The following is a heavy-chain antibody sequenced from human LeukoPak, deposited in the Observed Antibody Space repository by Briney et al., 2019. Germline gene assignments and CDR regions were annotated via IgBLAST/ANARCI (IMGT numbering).Heavy chain of an antibody. Sequence: SGGSLRLSCAASGFTVSNNYMSWVRQAPGKGLEWVSVIYSGESTYYADSVKGRFTISRDSSKNTLYLQMNSLRAEDTAVYYCASPALGQVTMKPWGQGTLVTVSS. J-gene: IGHJ5*02. D-gene: IGHD3-22*01. V-gene: IGHV3-53*01. CDR1: GFTVSNNY. CDR2: IYSGEST. CDR3: ASPALGQVTMKP.